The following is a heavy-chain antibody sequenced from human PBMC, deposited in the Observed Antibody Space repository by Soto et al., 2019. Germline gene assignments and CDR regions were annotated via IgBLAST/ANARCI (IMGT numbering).Heavy chain of an antibody. CDR1: GLTFTSYT. D-gene: IGHD6-13*01. J-gene: IGHJ4*02. CDR2: ISSSSSYI. Sequence: GGSLRLSCAASGLTFTSYTVNLVRQAPGKGLEWVSSISSSSSYIYYADSVKGRFTISRDNAKNSLYLQMNSLRAEDTAVYYCARDAYSRDFDYWGQGTLVTVSS. V-gene: IGHV3-21*01. CDR3: ARDAYSRDFDY.